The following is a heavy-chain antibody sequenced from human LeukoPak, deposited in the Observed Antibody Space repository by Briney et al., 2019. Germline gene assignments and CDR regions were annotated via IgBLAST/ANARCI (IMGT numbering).Heavy chain of an antibody. J-gene: IGHJ4*02. CDR3: AKEAGYCTGGSCYWDY. CDR1: GFTVSSNY. D-gene: IGHD2-15*01. Sequence: GGSLRLSCAASGFTVSSNYMSWVRQAPGKGLEWVSAIYSGGSTYYADSVKGRFTISRDNSKNTLYLQMNSLRAEDTAVYYCAKEAGYCTGGSCYWDYWGQGTLVTVSS. CDR2: IYSGGST. V-gene: IGHV3-53*01.